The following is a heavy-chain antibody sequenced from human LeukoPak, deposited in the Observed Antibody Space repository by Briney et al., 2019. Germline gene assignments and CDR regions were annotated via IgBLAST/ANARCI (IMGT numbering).Heavy chain of an antibody. CDR1: GYTFTSYG. CDR3: ARAHSYVGYYYMDV. D-gene: IGHD5-18*01. J-gene: IGHJ6*03. V-gene: IGHV1-18*01. Sequence: GASVKVSCKASGYTFTSYGITWVRHAPGQGLEWMGWISAYNGNTNYAEKFQGRVTMTTDTSTSTVYMELRSLRSDDTAVYYCARAHSYVGYYYMDVWGKGTTVTVSS. CDR2: ISAYNGNT.